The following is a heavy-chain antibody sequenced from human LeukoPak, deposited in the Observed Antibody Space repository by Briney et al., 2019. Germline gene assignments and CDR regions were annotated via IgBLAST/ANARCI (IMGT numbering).Heavy chain of an antibody. CDR1: GFTFSDYH. CDR3: ARGDRAMKHDAFDI. J-gene: IGHJ3*02. V-gene: IGHV3-11*01. CDR2: ISSSGFTI. Sequence: PGGPLRLSCAASGFTFSDYHMNWIRRAPGKGLEWVSYISSSGFTIYFADSVKGRFTISRDNAKNSLYLQMNSLRADDTAVYYCARGDRAMKHDAFDIWGQGTMVTVSS. D-gene: IGHD5-18*01.